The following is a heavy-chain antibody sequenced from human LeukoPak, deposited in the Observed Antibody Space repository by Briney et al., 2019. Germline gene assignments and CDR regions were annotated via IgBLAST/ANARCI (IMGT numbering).Heavy chain of an antibody. J-gene: IGHJ6*03. D-gene: IGHD6-13*01. V-gene: IGHV1-8*02. Sequence: ASVKVSCKASGYTFTGYYMHWVRQATGQGLEWVGCMNPNSGNTGYAQKFQGRVTMTRNTSISTAYMELSSLRSEHTAVYYCARVGRAAAKGYYYYYYMDVWGKGTTVTISS. CDR1: GYTFTGYY. CDR2: MNPNSGNT. CDR3: ARVGRAAAKGYYYYYYMDV.